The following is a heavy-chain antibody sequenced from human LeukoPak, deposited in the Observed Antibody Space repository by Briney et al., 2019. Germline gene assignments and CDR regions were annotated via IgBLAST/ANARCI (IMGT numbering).Heavy chain of an antibody. CDR1: GFTLGSFE. J-gene: IGHJ3*02. CDR3: VRDGTRGVADAFDI. Sequence: PGGSLRLSCAASGFTLGSFEMNWVRQAPGKGLEWVAHIGSTGYTIYYADSVKGRFTISRDTAKNSLHLQMNSLRAEDTAVYYCVRDGTRGVADAFDIWGQGTMVTVSS. D-gene: IGHD1-26*01. CDR2: IGSTGYTI. V-gene: IGHV3-48*03.